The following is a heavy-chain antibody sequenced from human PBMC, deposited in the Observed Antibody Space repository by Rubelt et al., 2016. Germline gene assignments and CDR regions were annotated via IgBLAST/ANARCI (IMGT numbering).Heavy chain of an antibody. CDR2: IYYSGST. CDR3: AGMYSSGWYYDAFDI. CDR1: GGSISNYY. V-gene: IGHV4-59*01. Sequence: QVQLQESGPGLVKSSETLSLTCTVSGGSISNYYWSWIRQPPGKGLEWIGHIYYSGSTNYNPSLKSRFTISVDTSKNQFSLKRSSVTAADTAVYYCAGMYSSGWYYDAFDIWGQGTMVTVSS. D-gene: IGHD6-19*01. J-gene: IGHJ3*02.